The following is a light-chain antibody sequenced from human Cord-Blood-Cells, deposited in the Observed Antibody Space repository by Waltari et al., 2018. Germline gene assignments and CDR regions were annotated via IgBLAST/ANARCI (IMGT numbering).Light chain of an antibody. CDR1: QSVSSN. CDR3: QQYNNWPPGRYT. Sequence: EIVMTQSPATLSVSQGERATLSCRASQSVSSNLAWYQQKPGQAPRLLIYGASTRATGIPARFSGSGSGTEFTLTISSLQSEDFAVYYCQQYNNWPPGRYTFGQGTKLEIK. CDR2: GAS. J-gene: IGKJ2*01. V-gene: IGKV3-15*01.